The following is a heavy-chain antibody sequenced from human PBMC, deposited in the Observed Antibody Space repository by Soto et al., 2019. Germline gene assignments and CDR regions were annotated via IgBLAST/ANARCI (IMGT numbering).Heavy chain of an antibody. CDR3: AKDTARAVTLSYYYYGMDI. V-gene: IGHV3-30*18. J-gene: IGHJ6*02. CDR2: ISYDGSNT. D-gene: IGHD2-21*02. CDR1: GFTFSNYG. Sequence: QVQLVESGGGVVQPGRSLRLSCAASGFTFSNYGMHWVRQAPGKGLGWVAVISYDGSNTYYAESVKGRFTISRDNSKNTLYLQMNSMRAEDTAVYYCAKDTARAVTLSYYYYGMDIWGQGTTVTVSS.